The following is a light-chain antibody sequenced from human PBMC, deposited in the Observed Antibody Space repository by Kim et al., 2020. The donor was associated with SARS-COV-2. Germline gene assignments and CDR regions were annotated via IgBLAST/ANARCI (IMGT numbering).Light chain of an antibody. CDR1: QDIGSY. CDR2: ATT. Sequence: IQLTQSPSSLSASVGDRVTITCRASQDIGSYLAWYQQKPGKAPKLLIYATTTLLSGVPSRFSGSVSATHFTLTISSLQAEDFATYDFQQLNSDPEITFGQRTRLEIK. J-gene: IGKJ5*01. CDR3: QQLNSDPEIT. V-gene: IGKV1-9*01.